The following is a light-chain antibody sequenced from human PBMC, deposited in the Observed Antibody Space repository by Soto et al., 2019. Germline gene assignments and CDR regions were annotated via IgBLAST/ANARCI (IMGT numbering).Light chain of an antibody. Sequence: EIVMTQSPATLSVSPGETATLSCKTSQSVDSFLAWYQHKPGQAPRLLIYASSNRATGIPARFSASGSGTDFTLTISSLEPEDFAVYYCQQRSNWPRTFGQGTRLEIK. CDR2: ASS. CDR1: QSVDSF. V-gene: IGKV3-11*01. CDR3: QQRSNWPRT. J-gene: IGKJ5*01.